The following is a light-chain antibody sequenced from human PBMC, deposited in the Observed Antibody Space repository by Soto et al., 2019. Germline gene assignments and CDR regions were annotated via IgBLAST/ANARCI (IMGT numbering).Light chain of an antibody. J-gene: IGLJ1*01. Sequence: QSALTQPASVSGSPGQSITISCTGTSSDIVQYDYVSWYQQHPGKAPKLIIYHCTYLLSWFSNRYSGSESGNSDSLTLSRLQAEDEADYYCCSLTTSHTYVFGSGTKVTVL. CDR2: HCT. V-gene: IGLV2-14*03. CDR1: SSDIVQYDY. CDR3: CSLTTSHTYV.